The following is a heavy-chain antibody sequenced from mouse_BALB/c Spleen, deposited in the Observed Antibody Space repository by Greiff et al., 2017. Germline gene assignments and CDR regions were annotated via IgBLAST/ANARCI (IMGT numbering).Heavy chain of an antibody. V-gene: IGHV1S81*02. D-gene: IGHD1-1*01. CDR1: GYTFTSYW. J-gene: IGHJ4*01. Sequence: QVQLQQSGAELVKPGASVKLSCKASGYTFTSYWMHWVKQRPGQGLEWIGEINPSNGRTNYNEKFKSKATLTVDKSSSTAYMQLSSLTSEDSAVYYCARVYYGSPMDYWGQGTSVTVSS. CDR3: ARVYYGSPMDY. CDR2: INPSNGRT.